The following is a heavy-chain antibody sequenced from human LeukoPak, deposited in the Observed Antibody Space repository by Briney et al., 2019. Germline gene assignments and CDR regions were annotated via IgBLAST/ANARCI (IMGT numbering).Heavy chain of an antibody. Sequence: PGRSLRLSCAASGFIFSSYAMHWVRQAPGKGLEWVAVISYDGSNKYYADSVKGRFTISRDNSKNTLYLQMNSLRAEDTAVYYCARGQRVTMVRGVMSFDYWGQGTLVTVSS. D-gene: IGHD3-10*01. CDR2: ISYDGSNK. CDR1: GFIFSSYA. J-gene: IGHJ4*02. V-gene: IGHV3-30*04. CDR3: ARGQRVTMVRGVMSFDY.